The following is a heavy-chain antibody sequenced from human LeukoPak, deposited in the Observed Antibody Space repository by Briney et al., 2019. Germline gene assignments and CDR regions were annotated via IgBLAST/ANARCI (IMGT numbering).Heavy chain of an antibody. CDR3: ARVTTVGGVDY. V-gene: IGHV4-38-2*02. J-gene: IGHJ4*02. CDR1: GYSISSGYY. D-gene: IGHD4-11*01. Sequence: SETLSLTCTVSGYSISSGYYWGWIRQPPGKGLEWIGSIYHSGSTYYNPSLKSRVTISVDTSKNQFSLKLSPVTAADTAVYYCARVTTVGGVDYWGQRTLVTVSS. CDR2: IYHSGST.